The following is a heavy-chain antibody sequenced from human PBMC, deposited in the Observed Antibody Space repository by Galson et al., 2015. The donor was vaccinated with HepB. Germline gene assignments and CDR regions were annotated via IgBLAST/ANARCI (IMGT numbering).Heavy chain of an antibody. CDR3: AGFLGYCSGGSCPGVFDY. D-gene: IGHD2-15*01. J-gene: IGHJ4*02. CDR2: IIPIFGTA. Sequence: SVKVSCKASGGTFSSYAISWVRQAPGQGLEWMGGIIPIFGTANYAQKFQGRVTITADESTSTAYMELSSLRSEDTAVYYCAGFLGYCSGGSCPGVFDYWGQGTLVTVSS. CDR1: GGTFSSYA. V-gene: IGHV1-69*13.